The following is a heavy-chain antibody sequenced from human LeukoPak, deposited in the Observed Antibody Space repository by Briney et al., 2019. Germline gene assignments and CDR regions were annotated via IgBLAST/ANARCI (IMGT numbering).Heavy chain of an antibody. Sequence: PSETLSLTCTVSGGSISSSSYYWSWIRQPAGKGLEWIGRIYTSGSTNYNPSLKSRVTMSVDTSKNQFSLKLSSVTAADTAVYYSARGLHSDYWGQGTLVTVSP. CDR1: GGSISSSSYY. CDR2: IYTSGST. J-gene: IGHJ4*02. CDR3: ARGLHSDY. V-gene: IGHV4-61*02.